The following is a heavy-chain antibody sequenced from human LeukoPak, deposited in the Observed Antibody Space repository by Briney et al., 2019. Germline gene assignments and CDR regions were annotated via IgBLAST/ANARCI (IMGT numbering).Heavy chain of an antibody. J-gene: IGHJ6*02. V-gene: IGHV4-31*03. D-gene: IGHD3-22*01. CDR3: ASGGRHYYDSSGYFPYYYYGMDV. Sequence: PSETLSLTCTFSGGSISSGGYYWSWIRQHPGEGLEWIGYIYYSGSTYFNPPLKSRVTLSVDTSKNQFSLKLTSVTAADTAVYYCASGGRHYYDSSGYFPYYYYGMDVWGQGTTVTVSS. CDR2: IYYSGST. CDR1: GGSISSGGYY.